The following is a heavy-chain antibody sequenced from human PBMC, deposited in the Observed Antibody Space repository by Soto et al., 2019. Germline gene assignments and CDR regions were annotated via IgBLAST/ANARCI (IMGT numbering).Heavy chain of an antibody. CDR2: IYNSGST. Sequence: KTSETLSLTCTVSGGSISTRSSYWGWIRQPPGKGLEWIGSIYNSGSTYYNPSLKSRVTISVDTSKNQFSLKLSSVTASDTAVYYCVRQLVSSSGSYRRPFDYWGQGTLVTVSS. D-gene: IGHD1-26*01. J-gene: IGHJ4*02. CDR1: GGSISTRSSY. V-gene: IGHV4-39*01. CDR3: VRQLVSSSGSYRRPFDY.